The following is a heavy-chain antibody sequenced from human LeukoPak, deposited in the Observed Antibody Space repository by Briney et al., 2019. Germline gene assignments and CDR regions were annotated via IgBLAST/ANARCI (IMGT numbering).Heavy chain of an antibody. CDR2: IYYSGST. J-gene: IGHJ3*02. CDR3: AYSSGTSNAFDI. V-gene: IGHV4-59*08. D-gene: IGHD3-22*01. Sequence: PSETLSLTCTVSGGSISSYYWGWIRQPPGKGLEWIGYIYYSGSTNYNPSLKSRVTISVDTSKNQFSLKLSSVTAADTAVYYCAYSSGTSNAFDIWGQGTMVTVSS. CDR1: GGSISSYY.